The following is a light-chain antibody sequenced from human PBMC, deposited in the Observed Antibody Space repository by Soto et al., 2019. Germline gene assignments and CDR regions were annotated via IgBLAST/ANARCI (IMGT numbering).Light chain of an antibody. CDR2: GAS. CDR3: QQYGSSPS. CDR1: ESVSSSN. V-gene: IGKV3-20*01. J-gene: IGKJ1*01. Sequence: EIVLTQSPGTLSLSPGERVTLSCRASESVSSSNLAWYQQKPGQAPRLLIYGASSRATGIADRFSGSASGTDFTLTISRLEPEDFAVYYCQQYGSSPSFGQGTKVEIK.